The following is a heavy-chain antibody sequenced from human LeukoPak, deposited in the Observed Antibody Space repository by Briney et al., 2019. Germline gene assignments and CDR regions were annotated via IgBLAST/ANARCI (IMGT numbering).Heavy chain of an antibody. CDR1: GGFISDTSHY. V-gene: IGHV4-39*07. Sequence: SETLSLTCNVVGGFISDTSHYWAWIRQPPGKGLEWIGTFYKTGDTYYEPSLKSRVTILGDTSQNHLSLRLTSVTAADTAVYYCARGYYHYYIDVWGKGTTVTVSS. CDR3: ARGYYHYYIDV. J-gene: IGHJ6*03. CDR2: FYKTGDT.